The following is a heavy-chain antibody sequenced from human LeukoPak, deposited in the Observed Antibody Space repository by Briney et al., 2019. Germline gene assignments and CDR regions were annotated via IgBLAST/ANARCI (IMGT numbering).Heavy chain of an antibody. V-gene: IGHV3-74*01. CDR1: GFTFSSHW. D-gene: IGHD1-26*01. CDR2: INGDGSSV. CDR3: ARDEVGATPIDY. J-gene: IGHJ4*02. Sequence: PGGPLRLSCEASGFTFSSHWMHWVRQVPGKGLVWVANINGDGSSVGYADSVKGRFAVSRDNAKNTLYLHMSSLRAEDTAVYYCARDEVGATPIDYWGQGTLVTVSS.